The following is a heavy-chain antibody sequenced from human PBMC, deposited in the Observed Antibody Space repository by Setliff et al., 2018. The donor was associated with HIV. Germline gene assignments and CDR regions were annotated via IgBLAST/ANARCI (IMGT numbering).Heavy chain of an antibody. D-gene: IGHD2-8*01. Sequence: SVKVSCKASGDTFSNSALTWVRQAPGKGLEWMGGSIPLFGTVKYAQKFQGRVTITTDELITTGFMELSSLRSEDTAVYYCASGSGYCRNGDCYVGVHKNPDKYYFDYWGQGTLVTVSS. V-gene: IGHV1-69*05. CDR1: GDTFSNSA. CDR3: ASGSGYCRNGDCYVGVHKNPDKYYFDY. J-gene: IGHJ4*02. CDR2: SIPLFGTV.